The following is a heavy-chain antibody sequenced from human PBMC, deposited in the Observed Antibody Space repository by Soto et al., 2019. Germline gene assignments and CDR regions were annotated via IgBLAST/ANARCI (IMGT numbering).Heavy chain of an antibody. CDR2: ISYDGSNK. Sequence: QVQLVDSGGGVVQPGRSLRLSCAASGFTFSSYAMHWVRQAPGKGLEWVAVISYDGSNKYYADSVKGRFTISRDNSKNTLSLQMNSLRAEDTAVYYCARGIAARRGYYGMDVWGQGTTVTVSS. V-gene: IGHV3-30-3*01. CDR3: ARGIAARRGYYGMDV. D-gene: IGHD6-6*01. J-gene: IGHJ6*02. CDR1: GFTFSSYA.